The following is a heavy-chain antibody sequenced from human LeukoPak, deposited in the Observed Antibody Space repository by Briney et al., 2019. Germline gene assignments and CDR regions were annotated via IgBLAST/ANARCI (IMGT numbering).Heavy chain of an antibody. CDR3: AREGYYGSGCPPSVYFDY. D-gene: IGHD3-10*01. V-gene: IGHV3-30-3*01. CDR2: TSSDLNVK. Sequence: GGSLRLSCAASGFTFRNYVIHWVRQAPGKGLEWVAVTSSDLNVKLYADSVKGRFTISRDNSRSTLYLQMNSLRPEDTAIYYCAREGYYGSGCPPSVYFDYWGQGTLVTVSS. J-gene: IGHJ4*02. CDR1: GFTFRNYV.